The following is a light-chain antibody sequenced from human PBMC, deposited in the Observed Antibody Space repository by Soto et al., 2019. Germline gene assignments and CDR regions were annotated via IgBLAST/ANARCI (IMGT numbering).Light chain of an antibody. CDR2: AAS. CDR3: QQSYSTPWT. V-gene: IGKV1-39*01. CDR1: QSISSY. J-gene: IGKJ1*01. Sequence: DIQMTQSPSSLSASVGDRVTITCRASQSISSYLNWYQQKPGKAPKLLIYAASSLQSGVPSRFNGSGSGTDLPLTISSLQPEDFATYYCQQSYSTPWTFGQGTKVEIK.